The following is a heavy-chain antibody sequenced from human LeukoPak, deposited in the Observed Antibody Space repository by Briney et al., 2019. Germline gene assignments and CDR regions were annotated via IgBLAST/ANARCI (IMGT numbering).Heavy chain of an antibody. J-gene: IGHJ4*02. Sequence: GASVKVSCKASGYTFTSYYMHWVRQAPGQELEWMGIINPSGGSTSYAQKFQGRVTMTRDMSTSTVYMELSSLRSEDTAVYYCARAVPYYYDSSGYYFFDYWGQGTLVTVSS. V-gene: IGHV1-46*01. D-gene: IGHD3-22*01. CDR3: ARAVPYYYDSSGYYFFDY. CDR2: INPSGGST. CDR1: GYTFTSYY.